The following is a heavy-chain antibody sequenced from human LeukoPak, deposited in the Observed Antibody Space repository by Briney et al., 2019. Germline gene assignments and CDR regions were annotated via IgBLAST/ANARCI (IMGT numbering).Heavy chain of an antibody. D-gene: IGHD4/OR15-4a*01. Sequence: SETLSLTCAVYGGSFSGYSWSWIRQSPGGGLEWIGYIYYSGDTAYNPSLRSRVTLSVDTSKNQFSLQLRSVTTADTAVYYCVRGPYGASISKWFDPWGQGTQVIVS. V-gene: IGHV4-34*11. CDR2: IYYSGDT. CDR1: GGSFSGYS. CDR3: VRGPYGASISKWFDP. J-gene: IGHJ5*02.